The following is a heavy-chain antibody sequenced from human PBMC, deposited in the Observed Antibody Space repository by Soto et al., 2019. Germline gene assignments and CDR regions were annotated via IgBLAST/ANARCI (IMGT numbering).Heavy chain of an antibody. CDR1: GGTFSSYA. V-gene: IGHV1-69*12. J-gene: IGHJ4*02. Sequence: QVQLVQSGAEVRQPASSVKVSCKTSGGTFSSYASSWVRQAPGQWLEWMGGIVPIVDTSTYAQKFQGRVTITADESTSTVYMELSSLRSDDTAVYYCVRVVAIPGYPDNWGQGTLVTVSP. CDR2: IVPIVDTS. D-gene: IGHD5-12*01. CDR3: VRVVAIPGYPDN.